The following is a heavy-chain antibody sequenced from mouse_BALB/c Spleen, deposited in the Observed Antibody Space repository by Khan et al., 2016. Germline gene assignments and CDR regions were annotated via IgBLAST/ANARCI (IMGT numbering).Heavy chain of an antibody. J-gene: IGHJ2*01. CDR1: GFSLTSYG. CDR2: IWSGGST. Sequence: QMQLKQSGPGLVQPSQSLSITCTVSGFSLTSYGVHWVRQPPGKGLEWLGVIWSGGSTDYNAAFISRLSISKDNSKSQVFFKMNSLQADDTAIYYCARNWYYFDYWGQGTTLTVSS. CDR3: ARNWYYFDY. V-gene: IGHV2-4*02.